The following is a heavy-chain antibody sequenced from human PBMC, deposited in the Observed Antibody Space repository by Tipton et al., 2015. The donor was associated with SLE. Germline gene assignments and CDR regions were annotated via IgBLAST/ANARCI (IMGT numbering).Heavy chain of an antibody. D-gene: IGHD1-14*01. Sequence: TLSLTCDVYGGFLRDYFWSWIRQPPGKGLEWIGEIDQSGSTNYNPSLKSRVTMSGDTSKNEFSLKLSFVTAADTAVYYCARDRRGWYFDLWGRGTLVTVSS. CDR3: ARDRRGWYFDL. V-gene: IGHV4-34*01. J-gene: IGHJ2*01. CDR1: GGFLRDYF. CDR2: IDQSGST.